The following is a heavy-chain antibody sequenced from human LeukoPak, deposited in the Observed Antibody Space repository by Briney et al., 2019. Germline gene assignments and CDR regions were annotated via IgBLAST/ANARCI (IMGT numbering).Heavy chain of an antibody. J-gene: IGHJ4*02. CDR3: ARRYGGDPLDY. Sequence: GESLKISCKGSGYSFTSYWINWVRQVPGKGLEWMGRIDPSDSYTNCSPSFQGHVTISADKSITTAYLQWSSLKASDTAMYYCARRYGGDPLDYWGQGTLVTVSS. V-gene: IGHV5-10-1*01. CDR2: IDPSDSYT. CDR1: GYSFTSYW. D-gene: IGHD2-21*02.